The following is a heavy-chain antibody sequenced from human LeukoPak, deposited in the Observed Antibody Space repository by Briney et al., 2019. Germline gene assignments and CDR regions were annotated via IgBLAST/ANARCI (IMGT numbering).Heavy chain of an antibody. J-gene: IGHJ4*02. CDR3: ARVDLLTGYYFFDY. CDR2: IRGDNGNT. Sequence: GASVKVSCKASGYTFSNYGISWVRQAPGRGLEWVGWIRGDNGNTNYAQKFQGRVTMTTETSTSTAYMELGSLGSDETAVYYCARVDLLTGYYFFDYWGQGTLVTVSS. D-gene: IGHD3-9*01. CDR1: GYTFSNYG. V-gene: IGHV1-18*01.